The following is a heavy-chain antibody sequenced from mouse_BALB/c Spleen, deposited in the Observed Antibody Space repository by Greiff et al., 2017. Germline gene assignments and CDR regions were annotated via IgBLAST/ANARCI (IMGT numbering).Heavy chain of an antibody. CDR2: IYPGSGST. CDR1: GYTFTSYW. V-gene: IGHV1S22*01. D-gene: IGHD2-14*01. Sequence: LQQPGSELVRPGASVKLSCKASGYTFTSYWMHWVKQRPGQGLEWIGNIYPGSGSTNYDEKFKSKATLTVDTSSSTAYMQLSSLTSEDSAVYYCTRPSYYRYDGYAMDYWGQGTSVTVSS. CDR3: TRPSYYRYDGYAMDY. J-gene: IGHJ4*01.